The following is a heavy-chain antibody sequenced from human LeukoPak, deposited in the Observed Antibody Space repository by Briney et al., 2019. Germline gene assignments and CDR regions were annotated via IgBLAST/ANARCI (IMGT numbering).Heavy chain of an antibody. D-gene: IGHD2-15*01. CDR1: GFTFSSYE. J-gene: IGHJ4*02. Sequence: GGSLRLSCAASGFTFSSYEMNWVRQAPGKGLEWVSYISSSGSTIYYADSVKGRITISRDNAKNSLYLQMDSLRAEDTAVYYCARLYCSGGNCYSYFEYWGQGTLVTVSS. CDR2: ISSSGSTI. CDR3: ARLYCSGGNCYSYFEY. V-gene: IGHV3-48*03.